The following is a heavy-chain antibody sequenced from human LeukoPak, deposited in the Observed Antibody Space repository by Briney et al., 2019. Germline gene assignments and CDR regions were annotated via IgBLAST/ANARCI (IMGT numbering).Heavy chain of an antibody. Sequence: SETLSLTCTVSGGSIRSYYWSWIRQPPGKGLEWIGYIYYSGSTNYNPSLKSRVTISVDTSKNQFSLKLSSVTAADTAVYYCTREYSGSYYLFHDAFDIWGQGTMVTVSS. D-gene: IGHD1-26*01. V-gene: IGHV4-59*01. CDR1: GGSIRSYY. J-gene: IGHJ3*02. CDR3: TREYSGSYYLFHDAFDI. CDR2: IYYSGST.